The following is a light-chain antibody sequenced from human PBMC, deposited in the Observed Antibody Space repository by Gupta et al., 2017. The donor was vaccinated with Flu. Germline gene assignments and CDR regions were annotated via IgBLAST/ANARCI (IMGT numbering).Light chain of an antibody. CDR3: GTWDNSLSGGV. J-gene: IGLJ3*02. V-gene: IGLV1-51*02. CDR2: DNN. Sequence: KVTSSCAGSSSNIGNNDVSWYQQLPGSAPKLIIYDNNRRPSGIPDRFSGSRSGTSATLSITGLQIGDEADYYCGTWDNSLSGGVFGGGTKLTVL. CDR1: SSNIGNND.